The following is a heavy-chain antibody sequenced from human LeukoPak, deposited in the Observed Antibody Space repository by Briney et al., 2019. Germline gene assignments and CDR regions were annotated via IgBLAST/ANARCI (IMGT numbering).Heavy chain of an antibody. V-gene: IGHV4-39*02. J-gene: IGHJ6*03. CDR1: GGSISSSSYY. CDR3: ARDMGRMDV. CDR2: IYYSGST. D-gene: IGHD3-10*01. Sequence: SETLSLTCTVSGGSISSSSYYWGWIRQPPGKGLEWIGSIYYSGSTYYDPSLKSRVTISVDTSKNQFSLKLSSVTAADTAVYYCARDMGRMDVWGKGTTVTVSS.